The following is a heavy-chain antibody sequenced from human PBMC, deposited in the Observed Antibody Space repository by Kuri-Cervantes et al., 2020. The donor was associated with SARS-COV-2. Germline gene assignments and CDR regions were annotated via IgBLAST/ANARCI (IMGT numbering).Heavy chain of an antibody. D-gene: IGHD2-2*01. V-gene: IGHV4-39*01. CDR1: GGSISSSSYY. CDR2: IYYSGST. Sequence: SETLSLTCTVSGGSISSSSYYWGWIRQPPEKGLEWIGSIYYSGSTHYNPSLKSRVTISVDTSKSQFSLKLSSVTAADTAVYYCARQEIHSIVVVPAAIDYWGQGTLVTVSS. CDR3: ARQEIHSIVVVPAAIDY. J-gene: IGHJ4*02.